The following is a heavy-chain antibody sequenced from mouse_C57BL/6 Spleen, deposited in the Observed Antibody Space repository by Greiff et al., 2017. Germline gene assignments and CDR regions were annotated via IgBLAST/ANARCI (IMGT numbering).Heavy chain of an antibody. CDR3: AREDSITTVVATGFDY. Sequence: VKLMESGAELARPGASVKLSCKASGYTFTSYGISWVKQRTGQGLEWIGEIYPRSGNTYYNEKFKGKATLTADKSSSTAYMELRSLTSEDSAVYFCAREDSITTVVATGFDYWGQGTTLTVSS. J-gene: IGHJ2*01. D-gene: IGHD1-1*01. CDR2: IYPRSGNT. V-gene: IGHV1-81*01. CDR1: GYTFTSYG.